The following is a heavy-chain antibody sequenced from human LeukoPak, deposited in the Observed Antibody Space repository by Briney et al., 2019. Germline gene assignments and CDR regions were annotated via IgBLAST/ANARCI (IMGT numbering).Heavy chain of an antibody. J-gene: IGHJ6*03. CDR2: IYTSGST. Sequence: SETPSLTCTVPRGSISSGSSYWSWIPQPPGTRLQRMGRIYTSGSTNYNPSLKSRVTISVDTSKNQFSLKLSSVTAADTAVYYCARESGYYYYMDVWGKGTTVTVSS. D-gene: IGHD1-26*01. CDR3: ARESGYYYYMDV. CDR1: RGSISSGSSY. V-gene: IGHV4-61*02.